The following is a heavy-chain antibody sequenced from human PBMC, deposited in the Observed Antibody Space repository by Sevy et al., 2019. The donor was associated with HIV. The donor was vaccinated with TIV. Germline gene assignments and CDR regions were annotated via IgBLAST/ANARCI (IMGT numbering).Heavy chain of an antibody. Sequence: GGSLRLSCAISGFTVNDKYIIWVRQAPGKGLERVSVIFSSGSTYYADSAKGRFTISRDNSKNTVDLQMNSVRAEDTAVYYCVSLFLSYRSGWSYFDYWGQGTLVTVS. J-gene: IGHJ4*02. CDR2: IFSSGST. V-gene: IGHV3-66*02. CDR3: VSLFLSYRSGWSYFDY. D-gene: IGHD6-19*01. CDR1: GFTVNDKY.